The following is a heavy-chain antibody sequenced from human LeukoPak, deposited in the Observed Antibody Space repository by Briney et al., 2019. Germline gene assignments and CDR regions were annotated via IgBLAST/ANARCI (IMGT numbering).Heavy chain of an antibody. CDR2: ISWDGGST. J-gene: IGHJ4*02. V-gene: IGHV3-43D*03. D-gene: IGHD1-26*01. CDR3: AKAAAKYSGSPFDY. Sequence: PGGSLRLSCAASGFTFDDYAMHWVRQAPGKGLEWVSLISWDGGSTYYADSVKGRFTISRDNSKNSLYLQMNSLRAEDTALYYCAKAAAKYSGSPFDYWGQGTLVTVSS. CDR1: GFTFDDYA.